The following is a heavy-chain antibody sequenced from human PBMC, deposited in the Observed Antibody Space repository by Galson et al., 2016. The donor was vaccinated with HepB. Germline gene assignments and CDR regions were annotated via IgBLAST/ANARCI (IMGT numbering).Heavy chain of an antibody. CDR2: ISGYTGHI. D-gene: IGHD2-15*01. Sequence: SGYTFTSSGISWVRQAPGQGLEWMGWISGYTGHIQYAQKFQDRVTVTADTSTSTAYMELRSLNSDDTAIYYCVRDYSYMPDYWGQGTLVTVSS. J-gene: IGHJ4*02. CDR3: VRDYSYMPDY. V-gene: IGHV1-18*01. CDR1: GYTFTSSG.